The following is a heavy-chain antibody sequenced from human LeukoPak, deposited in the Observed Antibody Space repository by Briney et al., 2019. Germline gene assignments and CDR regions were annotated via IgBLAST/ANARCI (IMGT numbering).Heavy chain of an antibody. CDR3: ARDLLGSSGEYGMDV. CDR2: IIPILGIA. Sequence: SVTVSCKASGGTFSSYAISWVRQAPGQGLEWMGRIIPILGIANYAQKFQGRVTITADKSTSTAYMELSSLRSEDTAVYYCARDLLGSSGEYGMDVWGQGTTVTVSS. CDR1: GGTFSSYA. D-gene: IGHD6-25*01. J-gene: IGHJ6*02. V-gene: IGHV1-69*04.